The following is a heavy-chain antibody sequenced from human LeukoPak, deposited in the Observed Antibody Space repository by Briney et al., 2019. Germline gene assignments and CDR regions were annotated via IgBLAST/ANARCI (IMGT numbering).Heavy chain of an antibody. J-gene: IGHJ4*02. Sequence: ASVKVSCKASGYTFTGYYIHWVRQAPGQGLEWMGWTNPNSGDTNYAQKFQGRVAMTRDTSITTAYMELSSPTSDDTAVYYCARGPGITIFGVVTMVNYWGQGTLVTVSS. V-gene: IGHV1-2*02. D-gene: IGHD3-3*01. CDR1: GYTFTGYY. CDR2: TNPNSGDT. CDR3: ARGPGITIFGVVTMVNY.